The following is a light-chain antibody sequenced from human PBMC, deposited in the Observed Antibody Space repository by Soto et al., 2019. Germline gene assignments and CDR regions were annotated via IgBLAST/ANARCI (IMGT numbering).Light chain of an antibody. J-gene: IGLJ1*01. Sequence: QSVLTQPASVSGSPGQSITISCTGTSSDVGGYNYVSWYQQHPGKATKLMIYDVSNRPSGVSNRFSGSKSANTASLTISGLQAEDEADYYCCSYTTTSTYVFGTGTKVTVL. CDR1: SSDVGGYNY. CDR2: DVS. V-gene: IGLV2-14*01. CDR3: CSYTTTSTYV.